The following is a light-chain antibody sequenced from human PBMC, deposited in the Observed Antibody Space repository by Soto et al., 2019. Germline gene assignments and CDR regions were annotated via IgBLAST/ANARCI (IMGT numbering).Light chain of an antibody. V-gene: IGKV4-1*01. CDR1: QSVLYRSNNKNY. Sequence: DIVMTQSPDSLAVSLGERATINCKSSQSVLYRSNNKNYLAWFQQKPGQPPKLLIYWASTRESGVPDRFSGSGSGTDFTLTISSLQAEDVAVYYCQQYYTLPWTFGQGTKVEIK. J-gene: IGKJ1*01. CDR3: QQYYTLPWT. CDR2: WAS.